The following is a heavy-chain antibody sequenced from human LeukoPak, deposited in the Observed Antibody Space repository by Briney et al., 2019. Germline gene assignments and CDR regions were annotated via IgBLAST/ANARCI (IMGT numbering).Heavy chain of an antibody. CDR2: ISSSSSYI. J-gene: IGHJ4*02. V-gene: IGHV3-21*01. Sequence: GGSLRLSCAASGFTFSSYSMNWVRQAPGKGLEWVSSISSSSSYIYYADSVKGRFTISRDNAKNSLYLQVNSLRAEDTAVYYCAREIALAGLNDYWGQGTLVAVSS. CDR3: AREIALAGLNDY. CDR1: GFTFSSYS. D-gene: IGHD6-19*01.